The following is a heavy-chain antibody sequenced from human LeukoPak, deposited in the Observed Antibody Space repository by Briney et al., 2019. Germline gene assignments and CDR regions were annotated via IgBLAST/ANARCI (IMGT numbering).Heavy chain of an antibody. CDR2: IYYSGST. CDR1: GGSINNYY. D-gene: IGHD5-18*01. Sequence: SETLSLTCTVSGGSINNYYWSWIRQPPGKGLEWIGYIYYSGSTNYNPSLKSRVSISVDTSKNQFSLKLSSVTAVDTAVYYCARTVPYNYGYVDYWGQGTLVTVSS. J-gene: IGHJ4*02. V-gene: IGHV4-59*01. CDR3: ARTVPYNYGYVDY.